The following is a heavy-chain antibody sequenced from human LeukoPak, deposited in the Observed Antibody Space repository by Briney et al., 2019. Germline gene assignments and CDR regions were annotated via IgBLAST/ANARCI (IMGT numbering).Heavy chain of an antibody. CDR1: GDSVSSNSAA. J-gene: IGHJ4*02. CDR2: TYYRSKWYN. CDR3: ARVVGREVDY. D-gene: IGHD1-26*01. V-gene: IGHV6-1*01. Sequence: SQTLSLTCAISGDSVSSNSAAWNWIRQSPSRGLEWLGRTYYRSKWYNGYAVSVKGRITIKPDTSKNQFSLQLNSVTPDDTAVYYCARVVGREVDYWGQGTLVTVSS.